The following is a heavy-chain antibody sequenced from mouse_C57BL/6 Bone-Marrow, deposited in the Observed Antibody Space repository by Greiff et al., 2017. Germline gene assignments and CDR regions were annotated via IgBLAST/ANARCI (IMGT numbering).Heavy chain of an antibody. CDR2: IDPETGGP. Sequence: VQLQQSGAELVRPGASVTLSCKASGYTFTDYEMHWVKQTPVHGLEWIGAIDPETGGPAYNQKFKGKAILTADKSSSTAYMELRCLTSEDSSVYCCTLGGPEDYWGQGTTLTVSS. J-gene: IGHJ2*01. D-gene: IGHD3-1*01. V-gene: IGHV1-15*01. CDR3: TLGGPEDY. CDR1: GYTFTDYE.